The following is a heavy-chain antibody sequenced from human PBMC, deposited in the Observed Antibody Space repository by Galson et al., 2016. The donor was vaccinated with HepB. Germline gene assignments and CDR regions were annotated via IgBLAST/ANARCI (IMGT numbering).Heavy chain of an antibody. D-gene: IGHD2-8*01. V-gene: IGHV4-31*03. CDR2: IYYSGST. Sequence: TLSLTCTVSGGSISSGGYYWTWIRQHPAKGLEWIGYIYYSGSTYYNSSLKTRVIISVDTSKNQFSLMLSSVTAADTAVYYCAAIAGYCTRPVCLDYWGRGTLVTVSS. CDR1: GGSISSGGYY. CDR3: AAIAGYCTRPVCLDY. J-gene: IGHJ4*02.